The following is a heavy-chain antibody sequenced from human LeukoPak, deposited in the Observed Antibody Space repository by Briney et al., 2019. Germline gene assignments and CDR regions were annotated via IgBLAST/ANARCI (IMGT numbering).Heavy chain of an antibody. CDR1: GFTFSRHW. CDR3: ARGAGIYYTTGWTSWFDP. J-gene: IGHJ5*02. D-gene: IGHD6-19*01. Sequence: GGSLRLSCAASGFTFSRHWMHWVRQAPGKGLVWVSRSNSDGSSTVYADSMKGRFTISRDNAKNTLYLQMNSLRAEDTAVYYCARGAGIYYTTGWTSWFDPWGQGTLVTVTS. V-gene: IGHV3-74*01. CDR2: SNSDGSST.